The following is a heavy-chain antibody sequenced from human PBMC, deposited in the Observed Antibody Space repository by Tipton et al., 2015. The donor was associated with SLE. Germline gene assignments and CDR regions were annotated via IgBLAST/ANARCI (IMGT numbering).Heavy chain of an antibody. J-gene: IGHJ4*02. CDR1: GGTFSSYA. D-gene: IGHD3-3*01. CDR2: IIPIFGTA. CDR3: ARGITIFGVVDY. Sequence: QSGAEVKKLGSSVKVSCKASGGTFSSYAISWVRQAPGQGLEWMGGIIPIFGTANYAQKFQGRVTITADESTSTAYMGLSSLRSEDTAVYYCARGITIFGVVDYWGQGTLVTVSS. V-gene: IGHV1-69*01.